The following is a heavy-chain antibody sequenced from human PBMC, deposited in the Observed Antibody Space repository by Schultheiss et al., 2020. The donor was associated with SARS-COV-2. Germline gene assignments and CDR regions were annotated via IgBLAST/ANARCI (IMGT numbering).Heavy chain of an antibody. CDR1: GYTFTSYY. Sequence: ASVKVSCKASGYTFTSYYMHWVRQAPGQGLEWMGIINPSGGSTSYAQKFQGRVTMTRDTSISTAYMELNRLRSDDTAVYYCARDPYYAAGAFDIWGQGTMVTV. CDR2: INPSGGST. D-gene: IGHD3-22*01. V-gene: IGHV1-46*01. J-gene: IGHJ3*02. CDR3: ARDPYYAAGAFDI.